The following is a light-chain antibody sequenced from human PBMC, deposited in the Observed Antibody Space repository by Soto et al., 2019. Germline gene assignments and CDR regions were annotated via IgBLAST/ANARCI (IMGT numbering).Light chain of an antibody. CDR2: HAS. CDR1: QDITNY. CDR3: QQYDNVPLT. Sequence: DIQMTQSPSSLSASAGDRVSISCQASQDITNYLNWYQQKPGRAPKLLIYHASNLETGVPSRFSGSKYGTNFNFNISSLKPEDVGTYYCQQYDNVPLTFGGGTKVEIK. J-gene: IGKJ4*01. V-gene: IGKV1-33*01.